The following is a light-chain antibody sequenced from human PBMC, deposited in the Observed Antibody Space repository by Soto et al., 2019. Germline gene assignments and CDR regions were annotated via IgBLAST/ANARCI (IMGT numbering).Light chain of an antibody. CDR3: HQYAVSPIT. CDR1: QSVSKNY. V-gene: IGKV3-20*01. Sequence: EIVLTQSPGTLSLSPGERATLSCRTSQSVSKNYLAWYQQKPGQPPRLLIYDASTRATAFPDRFSGSGAGTDVTLTVSRLEPEDFAVYYCHQYAVSPITFGQGTRLEI. J-gene: IGKJ5*01. CDR2: DAS.